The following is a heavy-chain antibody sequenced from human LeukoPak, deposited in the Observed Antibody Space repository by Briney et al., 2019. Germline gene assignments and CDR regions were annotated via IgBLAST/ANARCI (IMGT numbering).Heavy chain of an antibody. V-gene: IGHV3-23*01. D-gene: IGHD6-13*01. CDR3: AKDFSSSWQFDP. CDR2: ISETSSHT. Sequence: GGSLRLPRAASGFTFSSNAMTWVRQAPGQGLEWVSSISETSSHTFYADSVKGRFTISRDNTKNTLFLQMNSLRVEDTAMYYCAKDFSSSWQFDPWGQGTLVTVSS. J-gene: IGHJ5*02. CDR1: GFTFSSNA.